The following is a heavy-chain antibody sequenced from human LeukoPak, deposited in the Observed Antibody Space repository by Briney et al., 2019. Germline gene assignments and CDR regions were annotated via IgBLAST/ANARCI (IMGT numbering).Heavy chain of an antibody. D-gene: IGHD3-9*01. J-gene: IGHJ4*02. CDR2: IRSKAYGGTT. Sequence: GRPLRLSCTASGFTFGDYAMSWFRQAPGKGLEWVGFIRSKAYGGTTEYAASVKGRFTISRDDSKSIAYLQMNSLKTEDTAVYYCTRDTLLRYFDWFVPFDYWGQGTLVTVSS. V-gene: IGHV3-49*03. CDR1: GFTFGDYA. CDR3: TRDTLLRYFDWFVPFDY.